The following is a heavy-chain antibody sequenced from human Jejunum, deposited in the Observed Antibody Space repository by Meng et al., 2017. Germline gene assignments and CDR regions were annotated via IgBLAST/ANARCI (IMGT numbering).Heavy chain of an antibody. CDR2: IGSSGSSI. CDR3: ARDRRGDSSGYYYYFDS. D-gene: IGHD3-22*01. J-gene: IGHJ4*02. V-gene: IGHV3-11*04. CDR1: GFTFSDYH. Sequence: GGSLRLSCAASGFTFSDYHMSWIRQAPGKGLEWLSCIGSSGSSIYYADSVKGRFTISRDNAKNSLYLQMNSLTAEDTAVYYCARDRRGDSSGYYYYFDSWGQGTLVTVSS.